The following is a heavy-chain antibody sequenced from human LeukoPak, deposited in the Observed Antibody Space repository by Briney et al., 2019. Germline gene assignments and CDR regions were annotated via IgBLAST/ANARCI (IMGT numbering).Heavy chain of an antibody. V-gene: IGHV1-18*01. CDR1: GYTFTNYG. J-gene: IGHJ4*02. CDR3: ARAPRGVVVPAATANFDY. D-gene: IGHD2-2*01. Sequence: ASVKVSCKASGYTFTNYGLNWVRQAPGQGLEWMGWISAYNGNTKYAQKLQGRVTMTSDTSTSTAYMELRSLRSDDTAVYYCARAPRGVVVPAATANFDYWGQGTLVTVSS. CDR2: ISAYNGNT.